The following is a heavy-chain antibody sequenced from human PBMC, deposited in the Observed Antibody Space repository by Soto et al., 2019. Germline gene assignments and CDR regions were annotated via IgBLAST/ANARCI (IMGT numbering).Heavy chain of an antibody. CDR1: GGSFSGYY. Sequence: QVQLQQWGAGLLKPSETLSLTCAVYGGSFSGYYWSWIRQPPGKGLEWIGEINNSGSTNYNPSLKSRVTISVDTSKNQFSLKLSSVTAADTAVYYCAREGVYCSSTSCYHYYYYGMDVWGQGTTVTVSS. CDR2: INNSGST. CDR3: AREGVYCSSTSCYHYYYYGMDV. J-gene: IGHJ6*02. V-gene: IGHV4-34*01. D-gene: IGHD2-2*01.